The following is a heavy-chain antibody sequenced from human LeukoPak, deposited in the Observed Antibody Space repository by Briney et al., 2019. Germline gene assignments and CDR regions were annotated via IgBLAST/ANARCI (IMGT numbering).Heavy chain of an antibody. CDR1: GFTFSKYA. Sequence: GGSVRLSCAASGFTFSKYAMSWVRQAPGKGLEWVSGITETGGSTNYADSVKGRFTISRDNSKNTVHLQMGSLRADDTAVFYCARVISSTTDYGMDVWGQGTTVIVSS. V-gene: IGHV3-23*01. CDR3: ARVISSTTDYGMDV. J-gene: IGHJ6*02. CDR2: ITETGGST. D-gene: IGHD5/OR15-5a*01.